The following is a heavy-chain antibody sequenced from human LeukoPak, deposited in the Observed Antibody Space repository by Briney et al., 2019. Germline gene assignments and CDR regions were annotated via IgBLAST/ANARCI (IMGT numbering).Heavy chain of an antibody. V-gene: IGHV1-69*05. CDR2: IIPIFGTA. J-gene: IGHJ3*02. CDR1: GGTFSSYA. CDR3: ARTYYDSSGYYSALGVAFDI. Sequence: SVRVSCKASGGTFSSYAISWVRQAPGQGLEWMGGIIPIFGTANYAQKFQGRVTITTDESTSTAYMELSSLRSEDTAVYYCARTYYDSSGYYSALGVAFDIWGQGTMVTVFS. D-gene: IGHD3-22*01.